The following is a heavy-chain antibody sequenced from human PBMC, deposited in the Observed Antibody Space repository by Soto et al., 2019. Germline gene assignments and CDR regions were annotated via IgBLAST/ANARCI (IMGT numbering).Heavy chain of an antibody. V-gene: IGHV4-34*01. CDR2: ISDSGRT. CDR3: AKGLGDYYFGLDV. J-gene: IGHJ6*02. CDR1: GGSFSGYY. Sequence: PSETLSLTCEVYGGSFSGYYWSWIRQSPGKGLEWIGEISDSGRTKYTSSLKGRVTISLDRSKNQLSLKMSSVTAADTATYYCAKGLGDYYFGLDVWGQGTTVTVSS.